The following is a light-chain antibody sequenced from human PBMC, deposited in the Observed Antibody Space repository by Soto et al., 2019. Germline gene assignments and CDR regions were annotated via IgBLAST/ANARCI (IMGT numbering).Light chain of an antibody. CDR1: QSISSSY. CDR2: GAS. Sequence: EIVLTQSPGTLSLSPGKRATLSCRASQSISSSYLAWYQQRPGQAPRLLIYGASSRATGIPDRFSGSGSGTGFTLTISSLEPEDFAVYYCQQRSNWPITFGQGTRLEIK. CDR3: QQRSNWPIT. J-gene: IGKJ5*01. V-gene: IGKV3D-20*02.